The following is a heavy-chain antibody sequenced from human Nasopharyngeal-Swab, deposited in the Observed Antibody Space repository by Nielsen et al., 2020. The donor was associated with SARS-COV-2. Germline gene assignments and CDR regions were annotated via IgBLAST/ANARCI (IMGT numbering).Heavy chain of an antibody. CDR2: IKQDGSEK. CDR3: ARGAGYDFWSGYYKRDNYFDY. Sequence: GESLKISCAASGFTFSDYYMSWVRQAPGKGLEWVANIKQDGSEKYYVDSVKGRFTISRDNAKNSLYLQMNSLRAEDTAVYYCARGAGYDFWSGYYKRDNYFDYWGQGTLVTVSS. J-gene: IGHJ4*02. V-gene: IGHV3-7*04. CDR1: GFTFSDYY. D-gene: IGHD3-3*01.